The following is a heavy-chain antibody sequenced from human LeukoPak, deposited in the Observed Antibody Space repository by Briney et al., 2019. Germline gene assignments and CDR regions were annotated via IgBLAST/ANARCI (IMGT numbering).Heavy chain of an antibody. D-gene: IGHD1-7*01. Sequence: SVKVSCKASGGTFSSHAISWVRQAPGQGLEWMGGIIPIFGTANYAQKFQGRVTITTDESTSTAYMELSSLRSEDTAVYYCARSTGTTEGYYYYMDVWGKGTTVTVSS. CDR1: GGTFSSHA. CDR2: IIPIFGTA. J-gene: IGHJ6*03. V-gene: IGHV1-69*05. CDR3: ARSTGTTEGYYYYMDV.